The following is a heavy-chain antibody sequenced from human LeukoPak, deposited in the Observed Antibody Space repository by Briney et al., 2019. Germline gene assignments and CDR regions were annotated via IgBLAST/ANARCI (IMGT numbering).Heavy chain of an antibody. CDR2: IYSGGST. V-gene: IGHV3-53*04. CDR1: GLTVISNY. CDR3: ASGLWTGTIDY. J-gene: IGHJ4*02. D-gene: IGHD3/OR15-3a*01. Sequence: GGSLEFSFAAPGLTVISNYISGFRQAQGKGLEWVSVIYSGGSTYYADSVKGRFTISRHNSKNTLYLQMNSLRAEDTAVYYCASGLWTGTIDYWGQGTLVTVSS.